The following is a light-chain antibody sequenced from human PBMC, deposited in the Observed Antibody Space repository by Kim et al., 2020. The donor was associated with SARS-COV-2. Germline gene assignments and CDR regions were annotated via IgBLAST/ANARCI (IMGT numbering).Light chain of an antibody. CDR1: QSIENF. J-gene: IGKJ2*01. CDR2: GAS. V-gene: IGKV1-39*01. CDR3: QQSSGVPYT. Sequence: DIQMTQSPSSLSASVGDRVTITCRASQSIENFLNWYQQKPGQDPKLLIYGASTLQSGVPSRISGSGSGTDFTLTISSLQPEDFATYYCQQSSGVPYTFGQGTKLEI.